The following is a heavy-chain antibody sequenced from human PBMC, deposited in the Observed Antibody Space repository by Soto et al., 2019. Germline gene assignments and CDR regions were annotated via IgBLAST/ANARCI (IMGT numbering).Heavy chain of an antibody. J-gene: IGHJ6*02. Sequence: QVQLVQSGAEVKKPGSSVKVSCKASGGTFSSYAISWVRQAPGQGLEWMGGIIPIFGTANYAQKFQGRVTITPDESTSTAYMELSSLRSEDTAVYYCASPHCSGGSCYSDYYYYGMDVWGQGTTVTVSS. D-gene: IGHD2-15*01. CDR1: GGTFSSYA. V-gene: IGHV1-69*01. CDR2: IIPIFGTA. CDR3: ASPHCSGGSCYSDYYYYGMDV.